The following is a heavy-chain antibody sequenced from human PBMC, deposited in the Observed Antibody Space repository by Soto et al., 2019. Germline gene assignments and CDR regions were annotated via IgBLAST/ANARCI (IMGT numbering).Heavy chain of an antibody. CDR1: GFTLSSYG. CDR3: ARDLSLYSSSSGEGYSCYYGMVV. CDR2: IWYDGSNR. D-gene: IGHD6-6*01. V-gene: IGHV3-33*01. Sequence: GGSLRLSCAASGFTLSSYGIHWVRQAPGKGLEWVALIWYDGSNRYYADSVKGRFTISRDNSKNTVYLQMNSLRAEDTAVYYCARDLSLYSSSSGEGYSCYYGMVVWGQGTTVTVSS. J-gene: IGHJ6*02.